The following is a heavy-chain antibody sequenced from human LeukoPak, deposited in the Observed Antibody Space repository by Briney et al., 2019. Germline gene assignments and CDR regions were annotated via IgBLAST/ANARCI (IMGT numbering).Heavy chain of an antibody. J-gene: IGHJ5*02. CDR3: ARDLGYCSGNRCYRTWFDP. Sequence: ASGKVSCKASGYTFTDYGISWVRQAPGQGLEWMGWISTYDGNTNYAQKFQGRVTLTTDTSASTAYMELRSLRSDDTAVYYCARDLGYCSGNRCYRTWFDPWGQRTLVTVSS. D-gene: IGHD2-2*03. CDR2: ISTYDGNT. CDR1: GYTFTDYG. V-gene: IGHV1-18*01.